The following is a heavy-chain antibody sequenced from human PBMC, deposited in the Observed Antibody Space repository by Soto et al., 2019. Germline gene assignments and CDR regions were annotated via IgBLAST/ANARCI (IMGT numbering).Heavy chain of an antibody. J-gene: IGHJ4*02. D-gene: IGHD2-15*01. V-gene: IGHV3-53*01. CDR3: ARELPPDI. Sequence: GGSLRLSCAASGFTVSSKYMNWVRQAPGKGLEWVSVIWSAGLTYYADSVRGRFTISRDISKNILFLQMNNLRAEDSAIYYCARELPPDIWGQGTLVTVSS. CDR1: GFTVSSKY. CDR2: IWSAGLT.